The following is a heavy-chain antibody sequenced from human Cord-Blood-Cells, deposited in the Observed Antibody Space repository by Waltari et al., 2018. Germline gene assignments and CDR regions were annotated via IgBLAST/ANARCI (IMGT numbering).Heavy chain of an antibody. CDR2: IIPILGIA. CDR3: ARVYSGYDYAFDI. CDR1: GGTFSSYA. V-gene: IGHV1-69*09. Sequence: QVQLVQSGAEVKKPGSSVKVSCKASGGTFSSYAISWVRQAPGQGLEWMGRIIPILGIANYAQKFQGRVTITADKSTSTAYMELSSLRSEDTAVYYCARVYSGYDYAFDIWGQGTMVTVSS. J-gene: IGHJ3*02. D-gene: IGHD5-12*01.